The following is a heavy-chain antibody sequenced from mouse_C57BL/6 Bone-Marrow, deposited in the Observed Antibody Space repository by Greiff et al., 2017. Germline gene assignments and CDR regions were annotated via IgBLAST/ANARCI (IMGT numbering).Heavy chain of an antibody. V-gene: IGHV7-3*01. CDR2: IRNKANGYTT. J-gene: IGHJ2*01. Sequence: EVMLVESGGGLVQPGGSLSLSCAASGFTFTDYYMSWVRQPPGKALEWLGFIRNKANGYTTEYSASVKGRFTISRDNSQSILYLQMNALRAEDSATYYCARGPTVVPYFDYWGQGTTLTVSS. CDR3: ARGPTVVPYFDY. CDR1: GFTFTDYY. D-gene: IGHD1-1*01.